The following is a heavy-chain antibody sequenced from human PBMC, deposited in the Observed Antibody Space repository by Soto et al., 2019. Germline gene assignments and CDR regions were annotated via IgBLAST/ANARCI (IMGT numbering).Heavy chain of an antibody. CDR1: GGSISSSSYY. J-gene: IGHJ5*02. CDR3: ASFWGSMFTFGGVIVPFDP. V-gene: IGHV4-39*01. CDR2: IYYSGST. Sequence: SETLSLTCTVSGGSISSSSYYWGWIRQPPGKGLEWIGSIYYSGSTYYNPSLKSRVTISVDTSKNQFSLKLSSVTAADTAVYYCASFWGSMFTFGGVIVPFDPWGQVTLVTVSS. D-gene: IGHD3-16*02.